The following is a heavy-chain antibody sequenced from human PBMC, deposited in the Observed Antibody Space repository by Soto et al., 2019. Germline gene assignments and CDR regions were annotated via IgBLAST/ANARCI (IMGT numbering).Heavy chain of an antibody. Sequence: EVQLVESGGGLVKPGGSLRLSCAASGFTFSSYSMNWVRQAPGKGLEWVSSISSSSSYIYYADSVKGRFTISRDNDKNSLYMKMNSLRAEDTAVYYCASTLNSSYVDANWYFDLWGRGTLVTVSS. CDR2: ISSSSSYI. CDR3: ASTLNSSYVDANWYFDL. V-gene: IGHV3-21*01. J-gene: IGHJ2*01. D-gene: IGHD1-26*01. CDR1: GFTFSSYS.